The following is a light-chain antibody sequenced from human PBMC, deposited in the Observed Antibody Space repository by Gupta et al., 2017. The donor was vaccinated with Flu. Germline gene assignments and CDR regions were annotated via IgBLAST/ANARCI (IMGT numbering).Light chain of an antibody. V-gene: IGKV3-20*01. Sequence: EIVLTQSPGTLSLSPGERATLSCRASQSVSATHLAWYHHKPGQAPRLLIYGASSRATGIPDRFSGSGYGTEFTLTISRREPEDFAVYYCQQEGNSPFTFGQGTXMDIK. J-gene: IGKJ2*01. CDR3: QQEGNSPFT. CDR1: QSVSATH. CDR2: GAS.